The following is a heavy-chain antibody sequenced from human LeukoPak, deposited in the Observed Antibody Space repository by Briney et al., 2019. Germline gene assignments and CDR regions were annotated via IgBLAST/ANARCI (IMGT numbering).Heavy chain of an antibody. CDR1: GFTFSSYA. D-gene: IGHD3-9*01. Sequence: QSGGSLRLSCAASGFTFSSYAMHWVRQAPGKGLEWVAVISYDGSNKYYADSVKGRFTISRDNSKNTLYLQMNSLRAEDTAVYYCARGAYYDILTGYYIDYWGQGTLVTVSS. V-gene: IGHV3-30*04. J-gene: IGHJ4*02. CDR3: ARGAYYDILTGYYIDY. CDR2: ISYDGSNK.